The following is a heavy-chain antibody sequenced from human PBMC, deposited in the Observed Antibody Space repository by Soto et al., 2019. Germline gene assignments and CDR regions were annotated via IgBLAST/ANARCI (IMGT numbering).Heavy chain of an antibody. D-gene: IGHD2-2*02. CDR2: IYFSGST. CDR1: GDSVSSGSYF. V-gene: IGHV4-61*01. Sequence: LSLTCTVSGDSVSSGSYFWSWLRQPPGKGLEWIGYIYFSGSTSYNPSLESRVTISVDTSKNQFSLKLNSVTAADTAVYYCAKGALGYCSSTSCYTFAFDVWGQGTLVTVSS. J-gene: IGHJ3*01. CDR3: AKGALGYCSSTSCYTFAFDV.